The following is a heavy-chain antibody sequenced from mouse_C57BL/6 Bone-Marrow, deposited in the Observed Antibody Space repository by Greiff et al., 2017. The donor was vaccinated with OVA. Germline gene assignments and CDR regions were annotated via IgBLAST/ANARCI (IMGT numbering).Heavy chain of an antibody. D-gene: IGHD1-1*02. CDR3: AREGAYYDFYAMDY. CDR1: GYTFTSYW. CDR2: IDPSDSYT. V-gene: IGHV1-50*01. Sequence: VQLQQPGAELVKPGASVKLSCKASGYTFTSYWMQWVKQRPGQGLEWIGEIDPSDSYTNYNQKFKGKATLTVDTSSSTAYMQLSSLTSEDSAVYYCAREGAYYDFYAMDYWGQGTSVTVSS. J-gene: IGHJ4*01.